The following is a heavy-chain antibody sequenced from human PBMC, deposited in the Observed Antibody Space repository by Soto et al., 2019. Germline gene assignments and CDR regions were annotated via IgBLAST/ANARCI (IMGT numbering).Heavy chain of an antibody. D-gene: IGHD3-22*01. J-gene: IGHJ6*02. CDR3: ARLEGFYETSGDGMEV. CDR2: ISYAGSRE. Sequence: PGGSLRLSCAASGFTFNNFAMHWVRRAPGKGLEWVAVISYAGSREYYADSVKGRFSISRDNFKNTLYLQMNSLKPEDTAVYYCARLEGFYETSGDGMEVWGPGTTVTVSS. V-gene: IGHV3-30-3*01. CDR1: GFTFNNFA.